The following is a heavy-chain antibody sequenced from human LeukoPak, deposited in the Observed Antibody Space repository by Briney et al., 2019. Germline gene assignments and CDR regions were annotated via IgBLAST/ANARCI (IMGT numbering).Heavy chain of an antibody. D-gene: IGHD2-2*01. J-gene: IGHJ6*02. CDR3: ALLDLGYCSSTTCLTRYYYGMDV. Sequence: PSETLSLTCAVYGGSFSGYYWSWIRQPPAKGLEWIGEINHSGSTNYNPSLKSRVTISVDTSKNQFSLKLSSVTAADTAVYYCALLDLGYCSSTTCLTRYYYGMDVWAKGPRSPSP. V-gene: IGHV4-34*01. CDR2: INHSGST. CDR1: GGSFSGYY.